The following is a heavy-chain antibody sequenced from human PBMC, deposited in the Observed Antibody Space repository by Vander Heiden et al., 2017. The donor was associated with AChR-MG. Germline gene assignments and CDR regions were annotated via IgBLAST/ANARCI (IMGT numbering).Heavy chain of an antibody. D-gene: IGHD5-12*01. J-gene: IGHJ4*02. V-gene: IGHV3-7*01. Sequence: EVQLVESGGGLVQPGGSLRLSCAASGFTFSDYWMSWVRQAPGKGLEWVANIKHDGSDKYYVDSVKGRFSISRDNAKNSLYLQVNSLRADDTAVYYCARVRGYDGSDCWGQGTLVTVSS. CDR2: IKHDGSDK. CDR1: GFTFSDYW. CDR3: ARVRGYDGSDC.